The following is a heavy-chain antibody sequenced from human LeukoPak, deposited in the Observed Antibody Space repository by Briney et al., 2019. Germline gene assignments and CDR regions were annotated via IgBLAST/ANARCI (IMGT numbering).Heavy chain of an antibody. CDR2: ISYDGSNK. V-gene: IGHV3-30*04. Sequence: GGSLRLSCAASGFTFSRYAMHWVRQAPGKGLQWVAVISYDGSNKYYADSVKGRFSISRDKSKNTLYLQMNSLRAEDAAVYYCATFYDSIGYWGQGTLVTVSS. D-gene: IGHD3-22*01. J-gene: IGHJ4*02. CDR1: GFTFSRYA. CDR3: ATFYDSIGY.